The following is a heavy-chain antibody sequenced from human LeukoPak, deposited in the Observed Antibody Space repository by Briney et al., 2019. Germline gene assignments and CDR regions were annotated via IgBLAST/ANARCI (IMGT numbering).Heavy chain of an antibody. Sequence: PSEALSLTCAVSGGSISSGGYSWSWIRQPPGKGLEWIGYTYHSGSTYYNPSLKSRVTISVDRSKNQFSLKLSSVTAADTAVYYCARVKGTMVRGVKTNLVDYWGQGTLVTVSS. V-gene: IGHV4-30-2*01. CDR2: TYHSGST. CDR3: ARVKGTMVRGVKTNLVDY. CDR1: GGSISSGGYS. J-gene: IGHJ4*02. D-gene: IGHD3-10*01.